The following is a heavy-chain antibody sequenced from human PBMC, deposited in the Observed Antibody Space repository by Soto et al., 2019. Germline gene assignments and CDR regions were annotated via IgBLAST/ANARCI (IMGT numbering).Heavy chain of an antibody. J-gene: IGHJ6*02. D-gene: IGHD2-2*01. CDR3: AKDMSTSTQKPKYGMDV. V-gene: IGHV3-23*01. CDR2: ISGSGGST. Sequence: GGSLRLSCAASGFTFSSYAMSWVRQAPGKGLEWVSAISGSGGSTYYADSVKGRFTISRDNSKNTLYLQMNSLRAEGTAVYYCAKDMSTSTQKPKYGMDVWGQGTTVTVSS. CDR1: GFTFSSYA.